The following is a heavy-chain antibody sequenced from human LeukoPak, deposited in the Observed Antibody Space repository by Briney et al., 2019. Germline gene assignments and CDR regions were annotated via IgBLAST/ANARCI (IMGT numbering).Heavy chain of an antibody. J-gene: IGHJ4*02. D-gene: IGHD2-2*01. CDR3: ARGGCCSSTSCQFDY. CDR2: INHSGST. Sequence: PSETLSLTCAVYGGSFSGYYWSWIRQPPGKGLEWIGEINHSGSTNYNPSLKSRVTISVDTSKNQFSLKLSSVTAADTAVYYCARGGCCSSTSCQFDYWGQGTLVTVSS. CDR1: GGSFSGYY. V-gene: IGHV4-34*01.